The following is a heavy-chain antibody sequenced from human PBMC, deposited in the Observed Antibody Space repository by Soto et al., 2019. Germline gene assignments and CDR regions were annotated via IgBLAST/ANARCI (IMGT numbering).Heavy chain of an antibody. CDR1: GFGFSDYG. D-gene: IGHD6-6*01. CDR3: AKEYTRRSSYWCFDL. V-gene: IGHV3-30*18. CDR2: VSHDGSTK. Sequence: VQLVESGGGVVQPGESLRLSCAGSGFGFSDYGIQWVRQAPGGGLEWVSVVSHDGSTKIYADSVRGRFTISKDNSRNTVDLQMDSLATADTALYDCAKEYTRRSSYWCFDLWGRGTLVTVSS. J-gene: IGHJ2*01.